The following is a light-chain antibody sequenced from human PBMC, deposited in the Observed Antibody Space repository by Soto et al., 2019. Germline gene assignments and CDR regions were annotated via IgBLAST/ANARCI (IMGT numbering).Light chain of an antibody. CDR3: QSYDSSLSGLWV. CDR2: GNS. Sequence: QCVLTQSPSGSGAPGQRVTISCTGTSSNIGAGYDVYWYQQLPGTAPKLLIYGNSNRPSGVPDRFSGSKSGTSASLAITGLQAEDEADYYCQSYDSSLSGLWVFGGGTKLTVL. CDR1: SSNIGAGYD. V-gene: IGLV1-40*01. J-gene: IGLJ3*02.